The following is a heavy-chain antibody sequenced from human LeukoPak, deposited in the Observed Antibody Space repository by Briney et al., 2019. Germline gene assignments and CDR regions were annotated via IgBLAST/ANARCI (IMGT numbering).Heavy chain of an antibody. D-gene: IGHD3-10*01. CDR1: GFTFSTYD. J-gene: IGHJ6*03. Sequence: GRSLRLSCAASGFTFSTYDMNWVRQAPGKGLEWVSYISSSGSTIYYADSVKGRFTFSRDNAKNSLFLQMNSLRAEDTAVYYCARNLRGVIDDFYYHYMDVWGKGTTVTISS. CDR2: ISSSGSTI. CDR3: ARNLRGVIDDFYYHYMDV. V-gene: IGHV3-48*03.